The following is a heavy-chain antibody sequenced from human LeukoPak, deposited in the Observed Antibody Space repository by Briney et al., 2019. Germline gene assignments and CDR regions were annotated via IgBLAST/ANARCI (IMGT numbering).Heavy chain of an antibody. CDR1: GFTFSDSA. V-gene: IGHV3-73*01. CDR2: IRSKANSYAT. J-gene: IGHJ4*02. CDR3: TTILFY. D-gene: IGHD2/OR15-2a*01. Sequence: GSPSLSCAASGFTFSDSAMHWVRQASGKGLEWVGRIRSKANSYATAYAASVKGRFTISRDDSKNTAHLQMNSLKTEDTAVYYCTTILFYWGQGTLVTVSS.